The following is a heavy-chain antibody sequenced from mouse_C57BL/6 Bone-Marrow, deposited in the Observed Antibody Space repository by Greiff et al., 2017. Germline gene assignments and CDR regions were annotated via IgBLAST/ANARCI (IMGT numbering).Heavy chain of an antibody. CDR3: ARRLRWYCDV. CDR1: GFTFSSYG. Sequence: EVKLQESGGDLVKPGGSLKLSCAASGFTFSSYGMSWVRQTPDKRLEWVATISSGGSYTYYPDSVKGRFTISRDNAKNTLYLQMSSLKSEDTAMYYCARRLRWYCDVGGTGTTVTVSS. J-gene: IGHJ1*03. D-gene: IGHD1-1*01. V-gene: IGHV5-6*02. CDR2: ISSGGSYT.